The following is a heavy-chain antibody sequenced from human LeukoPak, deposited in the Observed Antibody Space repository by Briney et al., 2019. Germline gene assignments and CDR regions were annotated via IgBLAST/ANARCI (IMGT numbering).Heavy chain of an antibody. CDR3: AKDRERWLQFTFDY. CDR1: GFTFSSYG. J-gene: IGHJ4*02. CDR2: ISYDGSNK. V-gene: IGHV3-30*18. Sequence: GGSLRLSCAASGFTFSSYGVHWVRQAPGKGLEWVAVISYDGSNKYYADSVKGRFTISRDNSKNTLYQQMNSLRAEDTAVYYCAKDRERWLQFTFDYWGQGTLVTVSS. D-gene: IGHD5-24*01.